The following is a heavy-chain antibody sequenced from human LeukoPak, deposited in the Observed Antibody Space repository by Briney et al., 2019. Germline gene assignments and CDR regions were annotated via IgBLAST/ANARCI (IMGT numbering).Heavy chain of an antibody. CDR1: GGSISSYS. Sequence: PSETLSLTCTVSGGSISSYSWSWIRQPPGKGLEWIGYIYYSGSTTDNPSLKSRVTISVDTSKNQFSLRLSSVTAADTAVYYCANDPYCGGDCYYDYWGQGTVVTVSS. J-gene: IGHJ4*02. V-gene: IGHV4-59*08. CDR2: IYYSGST. CDR3: ANDPYCGGDCYYDY. D-gene: IGHD2-21*02.